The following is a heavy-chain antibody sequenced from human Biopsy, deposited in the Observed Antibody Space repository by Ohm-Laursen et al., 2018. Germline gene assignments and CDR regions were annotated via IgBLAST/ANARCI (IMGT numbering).Heavy chain of an antibody. CDR3: ARDSSRRARGGGMDV. CDR2: ITSGSSYI. D-gene: IGHD6-6*01. Sequence: SLRLSCSASGFPFTGFSMDWVRQAPGKGLEWVASITSGSSYIYYADSVRGRFTISRDNPKNSLYLQLNSLRVEDTAVYYCARDSSRRARGGGMDVWGQGTTVTV. V-gene: IGHV3-21*01. CDR1: GFPFTGFS. J-gene: IGHJ6*02.